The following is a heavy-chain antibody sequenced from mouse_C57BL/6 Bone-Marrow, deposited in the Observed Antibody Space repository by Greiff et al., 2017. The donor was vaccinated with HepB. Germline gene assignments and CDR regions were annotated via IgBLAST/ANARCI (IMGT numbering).Heavy chain of an antibody. CDR2: ISDGGSYT. V-gene: IGHV5-4*01. D-gene: IGHD1-1*01. J-gene: IGHJ1*03. Sequence: EVMLVESGGGLVKPGGSLKLSCAASGFTFSSYAMSWVRQTPEKRLEWVATISDGGSYTYSPDNVKGRFTISRDNAKNNLYLQMSHLKSEDTAMYYCARDGYGSSYWYFDVWGTGTTVTVSS. CDR1: GFTFSSYA. CDR3: ARDGYGSSYWYFDV.